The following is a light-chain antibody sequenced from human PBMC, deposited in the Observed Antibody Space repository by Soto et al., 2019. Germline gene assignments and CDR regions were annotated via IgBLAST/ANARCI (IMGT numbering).Light chain of an antibody. CDR3: AVWDDSLDGVV. CDR1: SSNIGGNT. J-gene: IGLJ2*01. Sequence: QSVLTQPPSASGTPGQSVTISCSGSSSNIGGNTVNWYQQLPGTAPKLLIYSNDQRSSGVPDRFSGSKSGTSASLAISGLQSEDEADYYCAVWDDSLDGVVFGGGTKVTVL. CDR2: SND. V-gene: IGLV1-44*01.